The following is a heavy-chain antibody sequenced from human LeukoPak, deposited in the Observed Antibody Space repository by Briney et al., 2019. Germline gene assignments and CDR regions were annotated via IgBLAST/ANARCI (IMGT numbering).Heavy chain of an antibody. CDR2: MNPNSGNT. CDR1: GYTFTSYD. J-gene: IGHJ4*02. V-gene: IGHV1-8*03. CDR3: ARTLPLSTIWGSTEFDY. Sequence: ASAKVSCKASGYTFTSYDINWVRQATGQGLEWMGWMNPNSGNTGYAQKFQGRVTITRNTSISTAYMELSSLRSEDTAVYYCARTLPLSTIWGSTEFDYWGQGTLVTVSS. D-gene: IGHD3-3*01.